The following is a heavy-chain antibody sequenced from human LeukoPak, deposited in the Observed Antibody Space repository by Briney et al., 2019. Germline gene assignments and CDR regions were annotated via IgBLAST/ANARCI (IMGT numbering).Heavy chain of an antibody. Sequence: ASVKVSCKASGYTFTGYYMHWVRQAPGQGLEWMGWINPNSGGTNYAQKFQGRVTMTRDTSISTAYMELSRLRSDDTAVYYCARAVDILTGYPLDQPTNWFDPWGQGTLVTVSS. V-gene: IGHV1-2*02. CDR1: GYTFTGYY. CDR3: ARAVDILTGYPLDQPTNWFDP. CDR2: INPNSGGT. J-gene: IGHJ5*02. D-gene: IGHD3-9*01.